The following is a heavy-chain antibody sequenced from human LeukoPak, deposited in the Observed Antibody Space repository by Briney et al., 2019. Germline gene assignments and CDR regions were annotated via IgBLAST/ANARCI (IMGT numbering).Heavy chain of an antibody. D-gene: IGHD1-26*01. V-gene: IGHV3-43D*03. J-gene: IGHJ3*02. Sequence: PGRSLRLSCAASGFTFDDYAMHWVRQAPGKGLEWVSLISWDGGSTYYADSVKGRFTISRDNSKNSLYLQMNSLRAEDTALYYCAKGATTINDAFDIWGQGTMVTVSS. CDR3: AKGATTINDAFDI. CDR1: GFTFDDYA. CDR2: ISWDGGST.